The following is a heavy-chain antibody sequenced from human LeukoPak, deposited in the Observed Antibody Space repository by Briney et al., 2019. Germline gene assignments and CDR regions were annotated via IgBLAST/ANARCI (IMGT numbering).Heavy chain of an antibody. V-gene: IGHV1-2*02. Sequence: GASVKVSCKASGYTFSNYYMHWVRQAPGQGLEWMGWINPHSGDTHYAQKFQGRVTMTRDTSISIAYMELSRLRSDDTAVYYCARESYRELRVRGWFDPWGQGTLVTVSS. J-gene: IGHJ5*02. D-gene: IGHD1-7*01. CDR1: GYTFSNYY. CDR3: ARESYRELRVRGWFDP. CDR2: INPHSGDT.